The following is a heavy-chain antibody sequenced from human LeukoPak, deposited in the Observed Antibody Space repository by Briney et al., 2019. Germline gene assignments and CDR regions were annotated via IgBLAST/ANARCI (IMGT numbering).Heavy chain of an antibody. V-gene: IGHV1-18*01. CDR2: ISTYNGNT. Sequence: GGSVKDSRKGFRYSFSKYDIPLGGQAPGQGLEWMGWISTYNGNTKYEQNLQGRVTMTTDTSTRTVYMDLRSLRSDDTAVYYCARSATQYFFDYWGQGTLVTVSS. CDR1: RYSFSKYD. D-gene: IGHD3-3*01. J-gene: IGHJ4*02. CDR3: ARSATQYFFDY.